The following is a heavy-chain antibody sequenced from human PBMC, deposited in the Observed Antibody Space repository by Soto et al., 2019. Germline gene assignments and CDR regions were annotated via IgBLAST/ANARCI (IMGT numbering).Heavy chain of an antibody. V-gene: IGHV4-4*02. Sequence: SETLSLTCAVSSGSTTSANWWTWIRQPPGGGLEWLGEISHSGITNYKASLKSRVTMSVDKTKNDVSLKLTSVTAADTAVYYCARVLRGWFDPWGQGTPVTVSS. J-gene: IGHJ5*02. CDR1: SGSTTSANW. CDR2: ISHSGIT. CDR3: ARVLRGWFDP.